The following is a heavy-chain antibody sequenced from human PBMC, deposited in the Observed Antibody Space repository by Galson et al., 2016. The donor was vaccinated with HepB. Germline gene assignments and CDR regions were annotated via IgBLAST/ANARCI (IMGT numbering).Heavy chain of an antibody. CDR2: IFYSGGT. J-gene: IGHJ4*02. CDR1: GGSVSSGGYFY. D-gene: IGHD1-1*01. Sequence: TLSLTCTISGGSVSSGGYFYWSWIRQHPGKGLEWIGYIFYSGGTYNNPSLKSRVSISVDTSKKQFSLKLSSVTAADTAVYYCARDWNYDYWGQGTLVTVSS. V-gene: IGHV4-31*03. CDR3: ARDWNYDY.